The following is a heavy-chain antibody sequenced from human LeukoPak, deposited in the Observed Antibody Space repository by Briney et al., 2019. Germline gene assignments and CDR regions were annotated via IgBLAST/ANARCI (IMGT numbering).Heavy chain of an antibody. D-gene: IGHD5-18*01. V-gene: IGHV4-38-2*02. J-gene: IGHJ4*02. CDR3: ASVRGYSYGYGYYFDY. CDR1: GYSISSGYY. CDR2: IYYSGST. Sequence: PSETPSLTCTVSGYSISSGYYWGWIRQPPGKGLEWIGSIYYSGSTYYNPSLKSRVTISVDTSKNQFSLKLSSVTAADTAVYYCASVRGYSYGYGYYFDYWGQGTLVTVSS.